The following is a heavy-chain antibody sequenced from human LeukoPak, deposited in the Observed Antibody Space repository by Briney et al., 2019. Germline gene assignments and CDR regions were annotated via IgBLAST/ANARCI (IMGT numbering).Heavy chain of an antibody. CDR3: ARDRGVLRYFDWLSDFDY. J-gene: IGHJ4*02. D-gene: IGHD3-9*01. V-gene: IGHV1-18*04. CDR1: GYTFTSYG. CDR2: ISAYNGNT. Sequence: ASVKVSCEASGYTFTSYGISWVRQAPGQGLEWMGWISAYNGNTNYAQKLQGRVTMTTDTSTSTAYMELRSLRSDDTAVYYCARDRGVLRYFDWLSDFDYWGQGTLVTVSS.